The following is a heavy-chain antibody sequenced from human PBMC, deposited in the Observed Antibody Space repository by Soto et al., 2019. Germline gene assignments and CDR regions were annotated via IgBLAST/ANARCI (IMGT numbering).Heavy chain of an antibody. V-gene: IGHV1-2*02. CDR2: IDPYTGDT. Sequence: QLVQSGAEGRKPGASLKVSCKASGYSFTGYYLHWVRQAPGQGLEWMGWIDPYTGDTNSPQKFQGRVTIPRDTSICTAYMELSRLRSGDTAVYYCGRGRILTYDILTGNYYFDLWGQGTLGTVSS. D-gene: IGHD3-9*01. J-gene: IGHJ4*02. CDR1: GYSFTGYY. CDR3: GRGRILTYDILTGNYYFDL.